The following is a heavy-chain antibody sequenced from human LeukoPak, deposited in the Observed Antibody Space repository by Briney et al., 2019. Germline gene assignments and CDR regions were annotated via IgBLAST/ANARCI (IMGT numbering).Heavy chain of an antibody. J-gene: IGHJ4*02. Sequence: GGSLRLSCAASGFTLSTYAMSWVRQTPGKGLEWVAATSSSDAGTYHADSVRGRFIISRDNSKNTLYLQMNSLRAEDAAVYFCAKAPVTSCRGAYCYPFDSWGQGTLVTVSS. CDR1: GFTLSTYA. V-gene: IGHV3-23*01. CDR3: AKAPVTSCRGAYCYPFDS. D-gene: IGHD2-21*01. CDR2: TSSSDAGT.